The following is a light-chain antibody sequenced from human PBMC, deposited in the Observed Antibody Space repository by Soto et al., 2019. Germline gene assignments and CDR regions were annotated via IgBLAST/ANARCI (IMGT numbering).Light chain of an antibody. CDR2: EVS. J-gene: IGLJ1*01. CDR3: SSYTSISPYV. CDR1: SSDVGGYNY. V-gene: IGLV2-14*01. Sequence: QSALTQPASVSGSPGQSITISCTGTSSDVGGYNYVSWYQQHPGKAPNLMIYEVSNRPSGVSNRFSGSKSGNTASLTISGLQAEDEADYYCSSYTSISPYVFGTVTKLTVL.